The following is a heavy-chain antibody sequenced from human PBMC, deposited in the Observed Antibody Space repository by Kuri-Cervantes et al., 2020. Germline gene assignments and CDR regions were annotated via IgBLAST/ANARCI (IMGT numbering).Heavy chain of an antibody. CDR1: GDSVSSNSAA. J-gene: IGHJ4*02. CDR3: VRSSHGGYSSSWLFDY. Sequence: CAISGDSVSSNSAAWNWIRQSPSRGLEWLGRTYYRSKWYNDYAVSVKSRITITPDTSKNQFSLQLNSVTPEDTAVYYCVRSSHGGYSSSWLFDYWGQGTLVTVSS. D-gene: IGHD6-13*01. V-gene: IGHV6-1*01. CDR2: TYYRSKWYN.